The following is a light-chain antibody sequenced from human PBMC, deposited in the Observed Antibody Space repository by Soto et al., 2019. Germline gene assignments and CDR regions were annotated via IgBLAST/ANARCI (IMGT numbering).Light chain of an antibody. CDR3: QHYDSPPPST. J-gene: IGKJ2*02. CDR2: GAS. CDR1: QTISSSY. Sequence: EIVLTQSPGTLSLSPGESATLSCRASQTISSSYLPWYQHQPCQAPRLLIYGASSRATGIPDRFSGSGSGTDFTLSSSRREPEEFAVYCCQHYDSPPPSTFGQGTKLETK. V-gene: IGKV3-20*01.